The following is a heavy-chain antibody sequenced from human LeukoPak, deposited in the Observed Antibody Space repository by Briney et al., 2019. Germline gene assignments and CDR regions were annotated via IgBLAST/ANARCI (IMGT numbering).Heavy chain of an antibody. CDR1: GFTFSSYA. Sequence: GGSLRLSCAASGFTFSSYAMSWVHQAPGKGLEWVSAISGSGGSTYYADSVKGRFTISRDNSKNTLYLQMNSLRAEDTAVYYCAKGGSSRKYYYYYMDVWGKGSTVTVSS. D-gene: IGHD6-6*01. CDR2: ISGSGGST. CDR3: AKGGSSRKYYYYYMDV. J-gene: IGHJ6*03. V-gene: IGHV3-23*01.